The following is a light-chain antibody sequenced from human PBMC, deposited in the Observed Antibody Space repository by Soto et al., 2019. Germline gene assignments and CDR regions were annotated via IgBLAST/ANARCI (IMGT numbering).Light chain of an antibody. J-gene: IGLJ2*01. CDR2: GNS. Sequence: QSVLTQPPSVSGAPGQRVTISCTGSRSNIGAPYDVHWYQQLPGAAPKLLIYGNSIRPSGVPDRFSGSKSGTSASLAITGLQSEDEADYYCQSYDTSLSGSAVVFGGGTKLTVL. CDR3: QSYDTSLSGSAVV. V-gene: IGLV1-40*01. CDR1: RSNIGAPYD.